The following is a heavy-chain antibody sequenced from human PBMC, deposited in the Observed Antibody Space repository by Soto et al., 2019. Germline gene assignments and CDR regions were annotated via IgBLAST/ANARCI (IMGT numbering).Heavy chain of an antibody. V-gene: IGHV1-18*01. D-gene: IGHD2-2*01. Sequence: ASVKVSCKASGYTFTSYGISWVRQAPGQGLERMGWISAYNGNTNYAQKLQGRVTMTTDTSTSTAYMELRSLRSDDTALYYCAIVLNIVVVPAATSWFDPWGQGTLVTVSS. CDR1: GYTFTSYG. J-gene: IGHJ5*02. CDR3: AIVLNIVVVPAATSWFDP. CDR2: ISAYNGNT.